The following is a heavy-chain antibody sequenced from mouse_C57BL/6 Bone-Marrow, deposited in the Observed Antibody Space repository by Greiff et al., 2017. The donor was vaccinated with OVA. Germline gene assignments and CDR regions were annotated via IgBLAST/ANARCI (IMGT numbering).Heavy chain of an antibody. J-gene: IGHJ4*01. CDR2: IRSKSNNYAT. V-gene: IGHV10-1*01. Sequence: EVMLMESGGGLVQPKGSLILSCAASGFSFNTYAMNWVRQAPGKGLEWVALIRSKSNNYATYYADSVKDRFTSTRDDSESMLYLKMNNLKTKDTAMYYCVRRGYTYAMDYWGQGTSVTVSS. D-gene: IGHD2-2*01. CDR3: VRRGYTYAMDY. CDR1: GFSFNTYA.